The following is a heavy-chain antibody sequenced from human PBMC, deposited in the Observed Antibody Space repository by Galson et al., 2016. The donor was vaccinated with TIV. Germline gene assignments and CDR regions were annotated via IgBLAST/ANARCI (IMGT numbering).Heavy chain of an antibody. CDR2: IDPNSGGT. CDR1: GYTFTGYY. Sequence: SVKVSCKASGYTFTGYYMHWVRQAPGQGLEWMGWIDPNSGGTNYAQKFQGRVTMTSDTSIITAYMEVTRLTSDDTAIYYCARVRYGSGCTWGQGTLVTVSS. V-gene: IGHV1-2*02. J-gene: IGHJ5*02. CDR3: ARVRYGSGCT. D-gene: IGHD1-26*01.